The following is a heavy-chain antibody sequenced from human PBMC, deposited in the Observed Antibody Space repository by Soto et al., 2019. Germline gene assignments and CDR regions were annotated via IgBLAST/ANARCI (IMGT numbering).Heavy chain of an antibody. CDR2: SGYNGRA. CDR3: ARGPDHSKVGY. Sequence: SETLSLTCSVSGGSVTGHSWSWVRQPPGKGLEWIGCSGYNGRALFNPSFTCRFSMSLDTSNNHFSLKLSSMTAADTAMYYCARGPDHSKVGYWGQG. V-gene: IGHV4-59*02. D-gene: IGHD4-4*01. CDR1: GGSVTGHS. J-gene: IGHJ4*02.